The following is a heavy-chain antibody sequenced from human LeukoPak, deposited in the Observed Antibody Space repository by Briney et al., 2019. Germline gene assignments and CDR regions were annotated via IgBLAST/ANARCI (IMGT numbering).Heavy chain of an antibody. Sequence: GESLKISCKTSGYSFSSYWIGWVRQMPGKGLGYMGIIYPADSDTRYSPSFQGQVTISADKSISTAYLQWSRLKASDTAMYYCATSTSGYCSNDSCLFDYWGQGTLVTVSS. V-gene: IGHV5-51*01. J-gene: IGHJ4*02. D-gene: IGHD2-15*01. CDR1: GYSFSSYW. CDR3: ATSTSGYCSNDSCLFDY. CDR2: IYPADSDT.